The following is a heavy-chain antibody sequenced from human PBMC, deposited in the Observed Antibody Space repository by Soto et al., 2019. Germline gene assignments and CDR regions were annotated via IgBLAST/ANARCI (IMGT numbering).Heavy chain of an antibody. CDR3: ARATTNDFWSGYYTV. Sequence: GASVKVSCKASGGTFSSYAISWVRQAPGQGLEWMGGIIPIFGTANYAQKFQGRVTITADESTSTAYMELSSLRSEDTAVYYCARATTNDFWSGYYTVWGQGTLVTVSS. D-gene: IGHD3-3*01. CDR1: GGTFSSYA. CDR2: IIPIFGTA. V-gene: IGHV1-69*13. J-gene: IGHJ4*02.